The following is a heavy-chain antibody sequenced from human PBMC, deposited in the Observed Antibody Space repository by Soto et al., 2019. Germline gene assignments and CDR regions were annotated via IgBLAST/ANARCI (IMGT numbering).Heavy chain of an antibody. CDR1: GGTFSRFG. CDR3: ARVLSNDVSGPHYYSYGMDV. V-gene: IGHV1-69*11. CDR2: IIPMLATP. J-gene: IGHJ6*02. D-gene: IGHD5-18*01. Sequence: QVQLVQSGAEVKKPGSSVKVSCKTSGGTFSRFGISWVRQARGQRLEWMGGIIPMLATPNYAQKFQGRVTITADVTTNTAHMELSSQRSEDRAVYFCARVLSNDVSGPHYYSYGMDVWGQGTAVTVSS.